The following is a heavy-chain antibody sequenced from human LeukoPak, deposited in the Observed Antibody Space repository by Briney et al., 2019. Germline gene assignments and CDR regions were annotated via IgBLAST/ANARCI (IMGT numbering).Heavy chain of an antibody. V-gene: IGHV5-51*01. CDR1: GFSFTTYW. D-gene: IGHD4-17*01. J-gene: IGHJ5*02. Sequence: GESLQISCKGSGFSFTTYWIGWVRPMPGKGLEWMGIINPADSDTRYSPSFQGQVTISVDKSISTAYLQWSSLKASDTAMYYCARPTRPDYGDYGWFDPWGQGTLVTVSS. CDR2: INPADSDT. CDR3: ARPTRPDYGDYGWFDP.